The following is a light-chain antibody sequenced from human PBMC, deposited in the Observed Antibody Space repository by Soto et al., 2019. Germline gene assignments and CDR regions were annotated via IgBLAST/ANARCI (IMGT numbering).Light chain of an antibody. CDR2: ENN. CDR1: SGSIANNY. V-gene: IGLV6-57*04. Sequence: NFMLTQPHSVSESPGKTLSISCTRSSGSIANNYVQWYQQRPGSAPTTVIYENNQRLSGVPDRFSGSILGNRAALTITGAQADDESDYYCVLYMRSGISVFGGGNKLTVL. J-gene: IGLJ2*01. CDR3: VLYMRSGISV.